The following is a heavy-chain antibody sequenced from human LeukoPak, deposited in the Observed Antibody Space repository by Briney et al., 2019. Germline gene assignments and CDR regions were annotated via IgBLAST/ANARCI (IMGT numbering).Heavy chain of an antibody. D-gene: IGHD6-19*01. Sequence: ASVKVSCKASGGTFSSYAISWVRQAPGQGLEWTGRIIPILGIANYAQKFQGRVTITADKSTSTAYMELSSLRSEDTAVYYCARERSSSGWYRVYAFDIWGQGTMVTVSS. CDR1: GGTFSSYA. V-gene: IGHV1-69*04. CDR2: IIPILGIA. J-gene: IGHJ3*02. CDR3: ARERSSSGWYRVYAFDI.